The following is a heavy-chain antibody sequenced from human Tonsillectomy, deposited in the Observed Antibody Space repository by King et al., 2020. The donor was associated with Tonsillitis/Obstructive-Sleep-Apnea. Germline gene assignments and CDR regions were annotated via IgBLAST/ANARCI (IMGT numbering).Heavy chain of an antibody. CDR2: IKHSGST. D-gene: IGHD3-3*01. CDR1: GGSFSDDY. V-gene: IGHV4-34*01. Sequence: QVQLQQWGAGLLKPSETLSLTCAVYGGSFSDDYWRCIRQPPGKGREGSGEIKHSGSTNLNPSLNGRVTIAVETAKNQFSLRLSSVTAADTAVYYCARAPIFEYYMDVWGKGTTVTVS. J-gene: IGHJ6*03. CDR3: ARAPIFEYYMDV.